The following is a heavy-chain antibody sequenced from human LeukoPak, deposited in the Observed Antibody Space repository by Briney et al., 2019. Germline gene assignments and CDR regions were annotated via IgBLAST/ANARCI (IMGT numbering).Heavy chain of an antibody. CDR1: GFSFGGYT. D-gene: IGHD1-26*01. CDR3: ARDSSGSLDY. CDR2: ISWNGYST. V-gene: IGHV3-43*01. Sequence: GRSLRLSCAASGFSFGGYTMHWVRQAPGKGLEWVSLISWNGYSTSYGDSVKGRFTISRDNNKNSLYLQMNSLRTEDTALYYCARDSSGSLDYWGQGTLVTVSS. J-gene: IGHJ4*02.